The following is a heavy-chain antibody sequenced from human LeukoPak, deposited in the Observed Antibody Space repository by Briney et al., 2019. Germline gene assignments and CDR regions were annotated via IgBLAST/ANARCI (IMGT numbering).Heavy chain of an antibody. CDR3: AKSEVYYFGTSGGFDY. V-gene: IGHV3-30*18. D-gene: IGHD3-22*01. Sequence: GRSLRLSCAASGFTFGTFGMHWVGQAPGKGLEWVAFISYDGSSEYDADSVKGRFTISRDNSENTVYLQMNSLRAEDTAVYYCAKSEVYYFGTSGGFDYWARVPWSPSPQ. CDR2: ISYDGSSE. J-gene: IGHJ4*02. CDR1: GFTFGTFG.